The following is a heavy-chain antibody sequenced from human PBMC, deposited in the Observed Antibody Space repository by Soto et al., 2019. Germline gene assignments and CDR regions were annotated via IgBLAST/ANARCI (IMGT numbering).Heavy chain of an antibody. CDR1: GFIFSSYG. Sequence: PGGSLRLSCAASGFIFSSYGMHWVRQAPGKGLEWVAGIWYDGSNTFYSDAVKGRFSISRDNSKNTVDLQMNSLRAEDTAVYYCAREDPGIDYGDYSFDYWGQGTLVTVSS. CDR3: AREDPGIDYGDYSFDY. CDR2: IWYDGSNT. V-gene: IGHV3-33*01. J-gene: IGHJ4*02. D-gene: IGHD4-17*01.